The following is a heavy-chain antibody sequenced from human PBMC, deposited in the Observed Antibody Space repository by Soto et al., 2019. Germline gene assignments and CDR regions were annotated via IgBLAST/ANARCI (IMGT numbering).Heavy chain of an antibody. D-gene: IGHD2-21*02. CDR3: AHSRGGGDCLQSYSSHYCCGMDV. J-gene: IGHJ6*02. V-gene: IGHV2-5*02. CDR2: ISCDDNK. Sequence: QITLKESGPSLVKPTQTLTLTCTFSGFSLSTGGVCVGWMRQPPRKALEWIALISCDDNKRYSPFLRSRLTVTKATTKTPVIPTMSNMNPVDTATYYCAHSRGGGDCLQSYSSHYCCGMDVWGQGTTDTVFS. CDR1: GFSLSTGGVC.